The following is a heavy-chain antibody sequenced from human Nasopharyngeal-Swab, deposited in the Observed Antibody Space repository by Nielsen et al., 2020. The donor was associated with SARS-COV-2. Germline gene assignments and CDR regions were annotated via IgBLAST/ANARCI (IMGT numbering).Heavy chain of an antibody. D-gene: IGHD1-26*01. CDR1: GYTLTELS. V-gene: IGHV1-24*01. Sequence: ASVKVSCKVSGYTLTELSMHWVRQAPGKGLEWMGGFDPEDGETIYAQKLQGRVTMTTDTSTSTAYMELRSLRSDDTAVYYCARRHGGIDYYYYYMDVWGKGTTVTVSS. CDR2: FDPEDGET. CDR3: ARRHGGIDYYYYYMDV. J-gene: IGHJ6*03.